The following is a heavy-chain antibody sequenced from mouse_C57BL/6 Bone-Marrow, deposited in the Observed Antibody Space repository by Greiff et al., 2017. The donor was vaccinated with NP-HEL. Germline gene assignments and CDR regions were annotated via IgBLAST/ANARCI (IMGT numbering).Heavy chain of an antibody. CDR2: IDPENGDT. CDR1: GFNIKDDY. V-gene: IGHV14-4*01. CDR3: TFNYDAMDY. Sequence: EVQLQESGAELVRPGASVKLSCTASGFNIKDDYMHWVKQRPEQGLEWIGWIDPENGDTEYASKFQGKATITADTSSNTAYLQLSSLTSEDTAVYYCTFNYDAMDYWGQGTSVTVSS. J-gene: IGHJ4*01.